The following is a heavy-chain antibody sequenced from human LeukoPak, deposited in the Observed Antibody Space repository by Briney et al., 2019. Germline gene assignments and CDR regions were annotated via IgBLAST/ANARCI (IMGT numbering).Heavy chain of an antibody. CDR3: ARDMAYYDSSGLDY. J-gene: IGHJ4*02. CDR1: GFTFSSYG. CDR2: VWADGSRK. V-gene: IGHV3-33*01. Sequence: GGSLRLSCVASGFTFSSYGIHWVRQAPGKGLEWVAAVWADGSRKNYADSVKGRFTISRDNSNNMLYLQVNSLRAEDTAVYYCARDMAYYDSSGLDYWGQGTLVIVSS. D-gene: IGHD3-22*01.